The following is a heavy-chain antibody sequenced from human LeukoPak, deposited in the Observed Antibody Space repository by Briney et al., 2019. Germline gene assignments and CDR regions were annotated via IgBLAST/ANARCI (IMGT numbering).Heavy chain of an antibody. CDR2: IYYSGST. J-gene: IGHJ4*02. D-gene: IGHD3-22*01. CDR3: ARADSSGYYKVDY. Sequence: ASETLSLTCTVSGGSISSYYWSWIRQPPGKGLEWIGYIYYSGSTYYNPSLKSRVTISVDTSKNQFSLKLSSVTAADTAVYYCARADSSGYYKVDYWGQGTLVTVSS. CDR1: GGSISSYY. V-gene: IGHV4-59*08.